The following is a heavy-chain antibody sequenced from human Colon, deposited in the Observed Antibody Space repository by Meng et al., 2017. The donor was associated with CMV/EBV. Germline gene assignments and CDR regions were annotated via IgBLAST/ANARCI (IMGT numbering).Heavy chain of an antibody. CDR3: AREGGYDTALDY. CDR1: GFTFSSHT. Sequence: SCTASGFTFSSHTLNWFRQAPGKGLEWVSSITSTSTYRHYADSLKGRFTISRDNAKSSLYLQMNSLRAEDTAVYYCAREGGYDTALDYWGQGTLVTVSS. J-gene: IGHJ4*02. V-gene: IGHV3-21*01. CDR2: ITSTSTYR. D-gene: IGHD3-22*01.